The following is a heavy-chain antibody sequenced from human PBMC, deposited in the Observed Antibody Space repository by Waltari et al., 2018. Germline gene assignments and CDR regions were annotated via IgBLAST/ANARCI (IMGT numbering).Heavy chain of an antibody. Sequence: EVQLVVSGGGLVQPGGSLRLSCAASGLTFKNFAMSWFRQSPGKGWGWVSIITESRYTFYADSVKGRFATSRDNYKNTLSMQMNSLRAEDTAVYYCAKRWAIYYFEYWGQGNLVTVSS. D-gene: IGHD3-9*01. J-gene: IGHJ4*02. CDR2: ITESRYT. CDR3: AKRWAIYYFEY. CDR1: GLTFKNFA. V-gene: IGHV3-23*04.